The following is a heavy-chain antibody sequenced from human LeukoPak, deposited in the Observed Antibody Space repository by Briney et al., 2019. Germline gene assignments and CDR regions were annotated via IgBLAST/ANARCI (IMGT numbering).Heavy chain of an antibody. CDR2: MNPNSGNT. CDR1: GYTFTSYD. J-gene: IGHJ6*03. Sequence: ASLNVSCKASGYTFTSYDINWVRQATGQGLEWMGWMNPNSGNTGYAQKFQGRVTLTRDTSISTAYMELSSLRSEDTAVYYCARSSDILTGGYYYYMDVWGKGTTVTVSS. CDR3: ARSSDILTGGYYYYMDV. V-gene: IGHV1-8*01. D-gene: IGHD3-9*01.